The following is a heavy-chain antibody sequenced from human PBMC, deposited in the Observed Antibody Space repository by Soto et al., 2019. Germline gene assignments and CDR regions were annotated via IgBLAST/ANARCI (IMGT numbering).Heavy chain of an antibody. Sequence: GSAPTLMYHTHRLRLKCSFSGFSLSSTGKSVSWIGQPPGKALEWLALIYWDDDYRLSPSLTGRLTISKDTSKNQVVLTMTNMDPVDTATYYCAHRHPDVGHVYDYWRQGTLVPV. D-gene: IGHD1-26*01. CDR3: AHRHPDVGHVYDY. J-gene: IGHJ4*02. V-gene: IGHV2-5*02. CDR2: IYWDDDY. CDR1: GFSLSSTGKS.